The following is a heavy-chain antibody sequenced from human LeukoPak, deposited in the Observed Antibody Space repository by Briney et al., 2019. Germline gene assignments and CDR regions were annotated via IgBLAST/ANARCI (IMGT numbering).Heavy chain of an antibody. CDR3: ARVVSGGVIWAY. Sequence: ATVKVSSKASGYTFTDYYIHWVRQAPGQGLEWMAWINPNSGATNYAQNLQGRVTVTRDTSISTAFMELTRLTSDDTAVYYCARVVSGGVIWAYWGQGTLVTVSS. J-gene: IGHJ4*02. D-gene: IGHD3-16*01. V-gene: IGHV1-2*02. CDR1: GYTFTDYY. CDR2: INPNSGAT.